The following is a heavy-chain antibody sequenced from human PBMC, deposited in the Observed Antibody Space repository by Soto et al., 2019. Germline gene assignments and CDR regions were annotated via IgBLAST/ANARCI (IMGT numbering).Heavy chain of an antibody. V-gene: IGHV1-3*01. Sequence: QVQLVQSGAEVKKPGASVKVSCKASGYTFTSYAMHWVRQAPGQRLEWMGWINAGNGNTKYSQKFQGRVTITRDTSASTAYMELSSLRSEDTAVYYCARVYSDIPVYYNWFDPWGQGTLVTVSS. CDR1: GYTFTSYA. D-gene: IGHD3-9*01. CDR2: INAGNGNT. CDR3: ARVYSDIPVYYNWFDP. J-gene: IGHJ5*02.